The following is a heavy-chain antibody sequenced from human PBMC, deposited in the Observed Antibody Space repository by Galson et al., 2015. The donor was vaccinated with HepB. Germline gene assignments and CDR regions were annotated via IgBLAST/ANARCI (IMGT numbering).Heavy chain of an antibody. J-gene: IGHJ6*03. CDR1: GGTFSSYA. Sequence: SVKVSCKASGGTFSSYAISWVRQAPGQGLEWMGGIIPIFGTANYAQKFQGRVTITADESTSTAYMELSSLRSEDTAVYYCARDAVITHYYYYMDVWGKGTLVTVSS. CDR3: ARDAVITHYYYYMDV. V-gene: IGHV1-69*13. CDR2: IIPIFGTA. D-gene: IGHD4-11*01.